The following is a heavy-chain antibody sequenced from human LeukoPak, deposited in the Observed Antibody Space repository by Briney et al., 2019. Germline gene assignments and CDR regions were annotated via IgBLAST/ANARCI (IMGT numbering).Heavy chain of an antibody. CDR2: TYYRSKWYN. Sequence: SQTLSLTCAISGDSVSSNSAAWNWIRQSPSRGLEWLGRTYYRSKWYNDYAVSVKSRITINPDTSKNQFSLQLNSVTPEDTAVYYCARARRRLTKPGYYYYYYGMDVWGQGTTVTVSS. D-gene: IGHD5-24*01. CDR1: GDSVSSNSAA. CDR3: ARARRRLTKPGYYYYYYGMDV. V-gene: IGHV6-1*01. J-gene: IGHJ6*02.